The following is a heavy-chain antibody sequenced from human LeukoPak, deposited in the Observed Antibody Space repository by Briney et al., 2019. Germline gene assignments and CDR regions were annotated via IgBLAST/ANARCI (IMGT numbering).Heavy chain of an antibody. CDR2: IKQDGSEK. D-gene: IGHD4-11*01. Sequence: QPGGSLRLSCAASGFTVTYYWMSWVRQAPGKGLEWVANIKQDGSEKYYVDSVKGRFTFSRDNAKNSLYLQMNSLRADDTAVYYCARGPDYSNYGGFDPWGQGTLVTVSS. J-gene: IGHJ5*02. V-gene: IGHV3-7*01. CDR3: ARGPDYSNYGGFDP. CDR1: GFTVTYYW.